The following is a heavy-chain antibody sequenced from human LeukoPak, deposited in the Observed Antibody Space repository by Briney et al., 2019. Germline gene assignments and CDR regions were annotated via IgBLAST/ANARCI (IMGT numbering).Heavy chain of an antibody. CDR1: GGSISSYY. Sequence: SETLSLTCTVSGGSISSYYWIWIRQPPGKGLEWSGYIYYSGSTNYNPSLKSRVTISVDTSKNQFSLKLSSVTAADTAVYYCARTFGGVIGYFDYWGQGTLVTVSS. V-gene: IGHV4-59*08. CDR3: ARTFGGVIGYFDY. J-gene: IGHJ4*02. CDR2: IYYSGST. D-gene: IGHD3-16*01.